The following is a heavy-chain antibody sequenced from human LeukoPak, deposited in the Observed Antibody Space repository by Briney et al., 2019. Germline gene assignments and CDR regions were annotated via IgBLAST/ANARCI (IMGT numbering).Heavy chain of an antibody. CDR1: GFTFSIYV. Sequence: GGSLRLSCAPSGFTFSIYVLHCVRHAPGKGLEWVAFIRYDERSKYYAHSVKGRFTISRDNSKNKLYLQMSSVSAEDTAVYYCAKDRGFGGYYYYMDVRGKGTTVTVSS. CDR3: AKDRGFGGYYYYMDV. J-gene: IGHJ6*03. V-gene: IGHV3-30*02. CDR2: IRYDERSK. D-gene: IGHD4-23*01.